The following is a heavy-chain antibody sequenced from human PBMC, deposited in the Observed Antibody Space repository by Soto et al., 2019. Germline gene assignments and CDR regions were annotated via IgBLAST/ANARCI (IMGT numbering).Heavy chain of an antibody. CDR2: IYARGTT. CDR1: GASISSYN. CDR3: ARESRSELGTVEY. Sequence: QVRLQESGPGLVKPSETLSLTCTVSGASISSYNWSWSRQPAGKELECLGRIYARGTTPYNPPLRSRVTMSVDTSKNQFSLNLNSVTAADTAVYYCARESRSELGTVEYWGQGTLVTVSS. J-gene: IGHJ4*02. V-gene: IGHV4-4*07. D-gene: IGHD1-1*01.